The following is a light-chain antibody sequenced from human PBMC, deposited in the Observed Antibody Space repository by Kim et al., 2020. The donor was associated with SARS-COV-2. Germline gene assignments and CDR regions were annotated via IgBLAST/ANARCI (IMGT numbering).Light chain of an antibody. J-gene: IGLJ3*02. CDR3: QAWDSSTWV. V-gene: IGLV3-1*01. Sequence: VSQGQTASITCSGDKLGDKYACWYQQKPGQSPVLVIYQDSKRPSGIPERFSGSNAGNTATLTISGTQAMDEADYYCQAWDSSTWVFGGGTQLTVL. CDR1: KLGDKY. CDR2: QDS.